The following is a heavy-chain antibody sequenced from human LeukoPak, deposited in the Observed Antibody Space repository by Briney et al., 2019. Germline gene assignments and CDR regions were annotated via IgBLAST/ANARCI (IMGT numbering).Heavy chain of an antibody. CDR3: ARDRGSWYFDY. CDR1: GFTFSTFS. D-gene: IGHD6-13*01. CDR2: ISSSSNTI. Sequence: PGGSLRLSCAASGFTFSTFSMNWVRQAPGRGREWVSYISSSSNTIYYADSVKGRFTISRDNAKNSLYLEMNSLRGDGTAVYYCARDRGSWYFDYWGQGTLVTVSS. J-gene: IGHJ4*02. V-gene: IGHV3-48*01.